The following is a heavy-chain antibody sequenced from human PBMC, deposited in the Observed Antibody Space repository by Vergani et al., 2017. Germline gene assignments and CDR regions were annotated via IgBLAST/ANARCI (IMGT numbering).Heavy chain of an antibody. Sequence: EVQLVESGGGLVQPGRSLRLSCAASGFTFDDYAMHWVRQAPGKGLEWVSGISWNSGSIGYADSVKGRFTISGDNAKNSLYLQMNSLRAEDTALYYCAKDWEPAATTGWYFDLWGRGTLVTVSS. CDR2: ISWNSGSI. V-gene: IGHV3-9*01. J-gene: IGHJ2*01. D-gene: IGHD2-2*01. CDR1: GFTFDDYA. CDR3: AKDWEPAATTGWYFDL.